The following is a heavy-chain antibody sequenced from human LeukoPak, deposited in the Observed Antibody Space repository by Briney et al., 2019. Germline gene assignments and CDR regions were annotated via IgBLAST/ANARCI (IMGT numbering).Heavy chain of an antibody. J-gene: IGHJ5*02. D-gene: IGHD3-3*01. CDR1: GFTFSSYW. CDR2: INSDGSST. CDR3: SKDQERAGMEWSLSADWFDP. V-gene: IGHV3-74*01. Sequence: GGSLRLSCAASGFTFSSYWMHWVRQAPRTGLVWVSRINSDGSSTSYADSAKGRFTISTDNAKNTLYLQMNSLRAEDAAVFYYSKDQERAGMEWSLSADWFDPWGQGTPVTVSS.